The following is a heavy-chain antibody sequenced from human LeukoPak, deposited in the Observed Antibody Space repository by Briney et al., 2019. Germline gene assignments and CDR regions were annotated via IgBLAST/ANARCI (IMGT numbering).Heavy chain of an antibody. CDR3: ATLEPPTFRPMIVVSLPRPFDY. CDR2: ISSSGSTI. V-gene: IGHV3-48*03. Sequence: PGGSLRLSCAASGFTFSSYEMNWVRQAPGKGLEWVSYISSSGSTIYYADSVKGRFTISRDNAKNSLYLQMNSLRAEDTAVYYCATLEPPTFRPMIVVSLPRPFDYWGQGTLVTVSS. D-gene: IGHD3-22*01. CDR1: GFTFSSYE. J-gene: IGHJ4*02.